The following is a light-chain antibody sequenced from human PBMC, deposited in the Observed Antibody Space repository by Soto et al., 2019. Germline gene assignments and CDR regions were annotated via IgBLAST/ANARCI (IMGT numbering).Light chain of an antibody. V-gene: IGLV2-14*01. J-gene: IGLJ1*01. Sequence: QSALTQPGSVSGSPGQSLTISCTGTNSDVGGYNYVSWYQQHPGKAPKLIIYEVSNRPSGVSNRFSGSKSGNTASLTISGLQAEDESDYYCSSYTSSSTLYVFGTGTKVTVL. CDR1: NSDVGGYNY. CDR3: SSYTSSSTLYV. CDR2: EVS.